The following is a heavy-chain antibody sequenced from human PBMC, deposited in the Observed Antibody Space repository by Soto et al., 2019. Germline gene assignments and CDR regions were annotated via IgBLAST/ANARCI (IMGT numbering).Heavy chain of an antibody. CDR1: GYTFTGYY. J-gene: IGHJ6*03. D-gene: IGHD2-15*01. CDR3: ARGYPLGDCSGGSCYNLYYYYYMDV. V-gene: IGHV1-2*04. Sequence: VASVKVSCKASGYTFTGYYMHWVRQAPGQGLEWMGWINPNSGGTNYAQKFQGWVTMTRDTSISTAYMELSRLRSDDTAVYYCARGYPLGDCSGGSCYNLYYYYYMDVWGKGTTVTVSS. CDR2: INPNSGGT.